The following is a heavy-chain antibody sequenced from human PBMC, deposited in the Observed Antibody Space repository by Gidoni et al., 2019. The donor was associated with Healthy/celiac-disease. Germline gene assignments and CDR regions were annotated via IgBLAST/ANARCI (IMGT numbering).Heavy chain of an antibody. D-gene: IGHD5-12*01. CDR2: IYYSWST. Sequence: QVQLQESGPGLVKPSETLSLTCTVSGGSISSYYWSWIRQPPGKGLEWIGYIYYSWSTNYNPSLKRRVTISVDTSKNQFSLKLSSVTAADTALYYCARVRLRLTFDYWGQGTLVTVSS. V-gene: IGHV4-59*01. CDR1: GGSISSYY. J-gene: IGHJ4*02. CDR3: ARVRLRLTFDY.